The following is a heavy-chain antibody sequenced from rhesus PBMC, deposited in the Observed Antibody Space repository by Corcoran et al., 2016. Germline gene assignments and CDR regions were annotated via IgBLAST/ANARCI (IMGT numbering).Heavy chain of an antibody. Sequence: QVRLQESGPGLVKPSETLPLTCAVSGASFSSHYWSWIRQPPGKVLEWIGYIYGGCGNTSYNPSHKSRITISKDTSKNQFSLKLSSVTAADTAVYYCAREGGNSGSYGVWGRGVLVTVSS. J-gene: IGHJ5-2*02. CDR1: GASFSSHY. CDR3: AREGGNSGSYGV. CDR2: IYGGCGNT. D-gene: IGHD1-44*02. V-gene: IGHV4-147*01.